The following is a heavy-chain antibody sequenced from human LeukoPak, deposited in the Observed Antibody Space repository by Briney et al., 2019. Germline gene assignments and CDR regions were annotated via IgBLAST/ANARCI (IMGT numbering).Heavy chain of an antibody. CDR1: GYTFTSYG. J-gene: IGHJ4*02. V-gene: IGHV1-18*01. CDR3: ARGDYDFDY. Sequence: ASVKVSCKASGYTFTSYGITWVRQAPGQGLEWMGWISAYNGNTNYAQKLQGRVTVTTDTPTNTAYMELRSLRSDDTAVYYCARGDYDFDYWGQGTLVSVSS. CDR2: ISAYNGNT. D-gene: IGHD4-17*01.